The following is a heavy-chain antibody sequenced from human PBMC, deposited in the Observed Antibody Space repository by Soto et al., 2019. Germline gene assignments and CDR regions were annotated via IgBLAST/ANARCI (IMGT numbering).Heavy chain of an antibody. Sequence: PSETLSLTCAVYGGSFSGYYWSWIRQPPGKGLEWIGEINHSGSTNYNPSLKSRVTISVDTSKNQFSLKLSSVTAADTAVYYCARGRDSGYEAYFVFDPWGQGTLVTVSS. CDR1: GGSFSGYY. D-gene: IGHD5-12*01. CDR2: INHSGST. CDR3: ARGRDSGYEAYFVFDP. J-gene: IGHJ5*02. V-gene: IGHV4-34*01.